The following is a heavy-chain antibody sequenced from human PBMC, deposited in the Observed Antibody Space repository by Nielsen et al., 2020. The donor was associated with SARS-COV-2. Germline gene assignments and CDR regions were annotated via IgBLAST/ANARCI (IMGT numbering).Heavy chain of an antibody. CDR2: ISSSGAYT. D-gene: IGHD5-24*01. CDR1: GFTFTDSY. V-gene: IGHV3-11*05. Sequence: GESLKISCAASGFTFTDSYMSWVRQAPGKGLEWISYISSSGAYTNYADSLKGRFTISRDNAKNSIHLQMNSLRAEDTAVYYCAREGRKLPLDYWGQGTLVTVSS. CDR3: AREGRKLPLDY. J-gene: IGHJ4*02.